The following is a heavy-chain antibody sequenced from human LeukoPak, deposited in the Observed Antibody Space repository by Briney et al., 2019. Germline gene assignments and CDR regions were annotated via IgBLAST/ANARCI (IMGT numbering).Heavy chain of an antibody. J-gene: IGHJ4*02. D-gene: IGHD2-21*01. Sequence: GGSLRFSCVGSGFTFRSHAMSWVRQAPEKGLEFVSGIYENGGTTYYADSVKGRFSISRDNSKNTLYLQMGSLRGEDTAVYYCAKDFRIGYSAHFDYWGQGALVTVSS. V-gene: IGHV3-23*01. CDR2: IYENGGTT. CDR3: AKDFRIGYSAHFDY. CDR1: GFTFRSHA.